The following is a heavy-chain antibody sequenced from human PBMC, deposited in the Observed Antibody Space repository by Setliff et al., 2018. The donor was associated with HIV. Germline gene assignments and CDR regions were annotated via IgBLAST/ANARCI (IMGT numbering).Heavy chain of an antibody. CDR1: GGSITTYY. V-gene: IGHV4-4*07. J-gene: IGHJ3*02. CDR3: AREVDNPRDAFGI. CDR2: IYPTGST. Sequence: SETLSLTCTVSGGSITTYYWSWIRQPAGKGLEWIGHIYPTGSTDYNPSLKSRVTMSIDTSKNQFSLKLSSMTAADTALYYCAREVDNPRDAFGIWAQGTMVTVSS.